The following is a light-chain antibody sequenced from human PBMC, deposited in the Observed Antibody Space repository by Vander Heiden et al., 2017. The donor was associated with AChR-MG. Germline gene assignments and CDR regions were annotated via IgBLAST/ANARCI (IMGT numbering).Light chain of an antibody. CDR1: SSDFGGYTY. CDR3: SSFTSSATFV. Sequence: SALTQPASVSWSPGESIAISCTGTSSDFGGYTYVSWYQQHPGKAPKLIIYDVSTRPSGVSNRFSGSKSGNTASLTISGLQAEDEADYYCSSFTSSATFVFGTGTKVTVL. CDR2: DVS. J-gene: IGLJ1*01. V-gene: IGLV2-14*03.